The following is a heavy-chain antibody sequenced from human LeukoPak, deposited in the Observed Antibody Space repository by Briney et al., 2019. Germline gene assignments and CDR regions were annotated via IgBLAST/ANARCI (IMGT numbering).Heavy chain of an antibody. V-gene: IGHV1-18*01. J-gene: IGHJ4*02. Sequence: GASVKVSCKASGYTFTSYGISWVRQAPGQGLEWMGWISAYNGNTNYAQKLQGRVTMTTDTSTSTAYMELRSLRSDDTAVYYCARDGYCSGGSCYTYYFDYWGQGTLVTVSS. CDR1: GYTFTSYG. CDR3: ARDGYCSGGSCYTYYFDY. CDR2: ISAYNGNT. D-gene: IGHD2-15*01.